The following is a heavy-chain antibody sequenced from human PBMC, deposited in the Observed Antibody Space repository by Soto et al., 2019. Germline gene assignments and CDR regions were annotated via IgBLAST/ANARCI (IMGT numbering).Heavy chain of an antibody. CDR2: ISSSSSYI. CDR1: GFTFSSYS. Sequence: GGSLRLSCAASGFTFSSYSMNWVRQAPGKGLEWVSSISSSSSYIYYADSVKGRFTISRDNAKNSLYLQMNSLRAEDTAVYYCARDDSSGSTPPNPLFDYWGQGTLVTSPQ. CDR3: ARDDSSGSTPPNPLFDY. J-gene: IGHJ4*02. D-gene: IGHD3-22*01. V-gene: IGHV3-21*01.